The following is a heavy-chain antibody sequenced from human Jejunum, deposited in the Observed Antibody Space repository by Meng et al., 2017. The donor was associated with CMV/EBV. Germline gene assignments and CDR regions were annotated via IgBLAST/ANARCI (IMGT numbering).Heavy chain of an antibody. CDR1: GFPFSDYS. D-gene: IGHD2-2*01. CDR2: ISSSGSTL. Sequence: FGFPFSDYSMHWVRQAPGKGLEWVSYISSSGSTLYYADSVKGRFTISRDHAKNSLYLQMTSLRAEDTAMYYCARDRKGYQPYYFDYWGQGTRVTVSS. J-gene: IGHJ4*02. CDR3: ARDRKGYQPYYFDY. V-gene: IGHV3-48*04.